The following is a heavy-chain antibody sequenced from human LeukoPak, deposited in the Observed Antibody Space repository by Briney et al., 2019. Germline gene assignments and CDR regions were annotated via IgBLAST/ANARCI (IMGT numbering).Heavy chain of an antibody. CDR1: GFTFSNYW. CDR3: VRDLHWGGFDV. D-gene: IGHD7-27*01. V-gene: IGHV3-21*04. CDR2: ISSSSSYI. Sequence: GGSLRLSCAASGFTFSNYWMSWVRQAPGKGLEWVSSISSSSSYIYYADSVKGRFTISRDNAKNSLYLQMNSLRAEDTALYYCVRDLHWGGFDVWGQGTMVTVSS. J-gene: IGHJ3*01.